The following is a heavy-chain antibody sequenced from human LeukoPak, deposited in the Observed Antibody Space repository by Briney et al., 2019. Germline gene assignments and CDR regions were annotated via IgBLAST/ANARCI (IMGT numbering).Heavy chain of an antibody. CDR2: FDPEDDEP. D-gene: IGHD2-21*02. J-gene: IGHJ4*02. CDR3: ATDVTGAAPYDF. V-gene: IGHV1-24*01. Sequence: ASLKVSCKVSGYSLSELSIHWVRQAPGKGLEWMGGFDPEDDEPIYAQSLQGRVTMTEDTSTDTAYMELSGLTSDDAAVYYCATDVTGAAPYDFWGQGTLVTVS. CDR1: GYSLSELS.